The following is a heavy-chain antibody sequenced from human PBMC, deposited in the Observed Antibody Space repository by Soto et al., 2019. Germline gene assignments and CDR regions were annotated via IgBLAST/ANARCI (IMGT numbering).Heavy chain of an antibody. D-gene: IGHD2-8*02. CDR3: TRGCTGGTCYSDY. Sequence: EVQLVESGGGLVQPGGSLTLSCAASGFTFSGSALHWVRQASGKGLEWIGRIRSKADSYATAYAASVKGRFTISRDDSKNTAYLQMNSLKTEDTAVYYCTRGCTGGTCYSDYWGQGTLVTVSS. CDR2: IRSKADSYAT. CDR1: GFTFSGSA. V-gene: IGHV3-73*02. J-gene: IGHJ4*02.